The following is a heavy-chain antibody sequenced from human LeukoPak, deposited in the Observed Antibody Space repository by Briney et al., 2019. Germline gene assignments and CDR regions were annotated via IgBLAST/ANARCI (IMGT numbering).Heavy chain of an antibody. CDR3: ARALAVAGLPFFDY. CDR1: GYTFTSYY. V-gene: IGHV1-46*01. Sequence: ASVTVSCKASGYTFTSYYVHWVRQASGQGLEWMGIINPSGGSTNYAQKFQGTVTMTRDTSTSTVYMELSSLRSEDTAVYYCARALAVAGLPFFDYWGQGTLVTVSS. CDR2: INPSGGST. J-gene: IGHJ4*02. D-gene: IGHD6-19*01.